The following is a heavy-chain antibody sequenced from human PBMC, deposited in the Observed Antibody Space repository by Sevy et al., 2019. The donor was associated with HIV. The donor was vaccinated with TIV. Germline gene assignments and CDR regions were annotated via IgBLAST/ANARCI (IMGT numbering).Heavy chain of an antibody. Sequence: GGSLRLSCAASGFSFSTYSMNWVRQAPGKGLEWVSYISSSSSAIQYAASVKGRFTISRDNAKSSLYLQMKSLRDEDTAMYYCARDSRGSGTDFDYWGQGTLVTVSS. J-gene: IGHJ4*02. CDR3: ARDSRGSGTDFDY. CDR2: ISSSSSAI. CDR1: GFSFSTYS. V-gene: IGHV3-48*02. D-gene: IGHD3-10*01.